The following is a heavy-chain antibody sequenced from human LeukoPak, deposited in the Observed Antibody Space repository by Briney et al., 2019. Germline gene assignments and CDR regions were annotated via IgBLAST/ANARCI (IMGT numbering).Heavy chain of an antibody. J-gene: IGHJ4*02. CDR1: GFTVSNNY. Sequence: PGGSLRLSCAASGFTVSNNYMSWVRQAPGKGLEWVSVIYGGGSTYYADSVKGRFTISRDNSKNTLSLQMNSLRAEDTAVYYCARGAGAYGDRYLAYWGQGILVTVSS. V-gene: IGHV3-66*01. CDR2: IYGGGST. D-gene: IGHD2-21*02. CDR3: ARGAGAYGDRYLAY.